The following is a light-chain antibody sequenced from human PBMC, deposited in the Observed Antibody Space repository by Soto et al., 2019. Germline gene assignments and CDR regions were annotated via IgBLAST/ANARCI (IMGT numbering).Light chain of an antibody. Sequence: QSALTQPASVSGSPGQSITISCTGTRSDVGHYDYVSWYQHHPGKAPKLIIYDVSSRPSGISNRFSGSKSGNTASLVISGLQAEDEADYSCNSYTTNNPRFFVSGTGTQVTVI. CDR1: RSDVGHYDY. CDR3: NSYTTNNPRFFV. V-gene: IGLV2-14*03. CDR2: DVS. J-gene: IGLJ1*01.